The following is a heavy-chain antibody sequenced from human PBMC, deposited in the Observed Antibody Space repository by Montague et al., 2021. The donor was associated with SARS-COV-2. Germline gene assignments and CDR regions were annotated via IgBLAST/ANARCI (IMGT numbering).Heavy chain of an antibody. V-gene: IGHV4-59*08. CDR3: ARHCSATLPAVY. CDR1: GGAISSFY. J-gene: IGHJ4*02. Sequence: SETLSLTCTVSGGAISSFYWGGFRQAPGKGLEWIGYISDSGSTNYNPSLTSRVTMLVDTSKNQFSLKVNSVTAADTAVCYCARHCSATLPAVYWGQGTLVTVSS. CDR2: ISDSGST. D-gene: IGHD2-15*01.